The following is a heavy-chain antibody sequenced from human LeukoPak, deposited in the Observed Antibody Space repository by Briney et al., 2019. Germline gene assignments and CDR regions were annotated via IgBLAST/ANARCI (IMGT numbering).Heavy chain of an antibody. CDR2: ISVSGHRT. Sequence: GGSLRLSCAASGFTFSSYSMSRVRQAPGKGLEWISGISVSGHRTYHAASVKGRFTISRDNSKNTLYLQMNSLRAEDTAVYYCAELGITMIGGVWGKGTTVTISS. V-gene: IGHV3-23*01. CDR3: AELGITMIGGV. J-gene: IGHJ6*04. D-gene: IGHD3-10*02. CDR1: GFTFSSYS.